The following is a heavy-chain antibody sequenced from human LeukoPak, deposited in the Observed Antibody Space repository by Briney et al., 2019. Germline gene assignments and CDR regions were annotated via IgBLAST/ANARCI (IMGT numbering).Heavy chain of an antibody. CDR3: ARYPYDSSSSRFGP. V-gene: IGHV1-2*02. CDR2: INPNSGGT. D-gene: IGHD6-6*01. J-gene: IGHJ5*02. CDR1: GYTFTGYY. Sequence: ASVKVSCKASGYTFTGYYMHWVRQAPGQGLEWMGWINPNSGGTNYAQKFQGRVTMTRDTSISTAYMELSRLRSDDTAVYYCARYPYDSSSSRFGPWGRGTLVTVSS.